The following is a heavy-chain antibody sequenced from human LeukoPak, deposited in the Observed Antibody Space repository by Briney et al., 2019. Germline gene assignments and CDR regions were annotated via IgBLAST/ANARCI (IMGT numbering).Heavy chain of an antibody. V-gene: IGHV4-39*07. J-gene: IGHJ2*01. D-gene: IGHD2-2*01. Sequence: SETLSLTCTVSGGSISSCIYYWVWIRHPPGKGREGIGYIYYSGSNYYTPSLKSRVTISVDTSKNQFSLKLSTVTAADTAVYYCARDSLGDQFTPCSSTSCDWYFDLWGRGTMVTVSS. CDR3: ARDSLGDQFTPCSSTSCDWYFDL. CDR2: IYYSGSN. CDR1: GGSISSCIYY.